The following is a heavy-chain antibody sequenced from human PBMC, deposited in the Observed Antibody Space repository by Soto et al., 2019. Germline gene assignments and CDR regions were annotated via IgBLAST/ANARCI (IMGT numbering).Heavy chain of an antibody. J-gene: IGHJ4*02. CDR1: GGSISSDY. CDR2: IYYSGST. V-gene: IGHV4-59*08. CDR3: PRFPSGVYDY. Sequence: SETLPLTCTVSGGSISSDYWSWIRQPPGKGLEWIGHIYYSGSTNYNPSLKSRVTISVDTSKNQFSLKLSSVTAADTAVYYCPRFPSGVYDYWGQGTLVTVSS. D-gene: IGHD3-10*01.